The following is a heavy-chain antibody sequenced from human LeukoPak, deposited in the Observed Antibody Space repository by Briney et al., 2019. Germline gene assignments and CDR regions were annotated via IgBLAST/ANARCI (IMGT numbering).Heavy chain of an antibody. CDR1: GFTFDDYI. CDR3: AKARGLIGVAFDI. D-gene: IGHD3-22*01. V-gene: IGHV3-43*01. Sequence: GGSLRLSCAASGFTFDDYIMHWVRQAPGKGLEWVSLISWDGDVTYSADSVKGRFTISRDNSKNSLYLQMNSLRTEDTALYYCAKARGLIGVAFDIWGQGTMVTVSS. CDR2: ISWDGDVT. J-gene: IGHJ3*02.